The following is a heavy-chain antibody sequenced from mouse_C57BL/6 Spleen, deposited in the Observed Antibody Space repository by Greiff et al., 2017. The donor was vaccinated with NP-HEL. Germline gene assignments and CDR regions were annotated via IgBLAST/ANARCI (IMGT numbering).Heavy chain of an antibody. CDR1: GYAFSSSW. Sequence: VQLQQSGPELVKPGASVKISCKASGYAFSSSWMNWVKQRPGKGLEWIGRIYPGDGDTNYNGKFKGKATLTADKSSSTAYMQLSSLTSEDAAVYYCARKSDNYDMDYWGPGTTVTVSS. J-gene: IGHJ4*01. CDR3: ARKSDNYDMDY. CDR2: IYPGDGDT. V-gene: IGHV1-82*01.